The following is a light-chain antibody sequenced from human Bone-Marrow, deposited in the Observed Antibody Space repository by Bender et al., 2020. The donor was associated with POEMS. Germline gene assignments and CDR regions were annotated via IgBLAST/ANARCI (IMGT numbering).Light chain of an antibody. V-gene: IGLV1-44*01. Sequence: QSVLTQPPSASGTPGQSVIISCSGTDSNFGGNNVNWYQHLPGSAPRLVVYSNYQRPSGVPDRFSGSKSDNTASLSISGLQADDEGDYYCCSYAGGIWVFGGGTKLTVL. CDR1: DSNFGGNN. CDR3: CSYAGGIWV. CDR2: SNY. J-gene: IGLJ3*02.